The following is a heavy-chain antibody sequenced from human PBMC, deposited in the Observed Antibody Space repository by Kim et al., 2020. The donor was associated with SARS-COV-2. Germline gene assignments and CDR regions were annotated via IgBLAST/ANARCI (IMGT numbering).Heavy chain of an antibody. J-gene: IGHJ3*02. CDR3: ARDCFGVVTLGAFDI. D-gene: IGHD3-3*01. V-gene: IGHV1-3*04. CDR1: GYTFTSYA. Sequence: ASVKVSCKASGYTFTSYAIHWVRQAPGQRLEWMGWINTGNGKTKYSQKFQGRVTSTRDTSASTAYMELSSLRSEDTAVYYCARDCFGVVTLGAFDIWGQGTIGTVSS. CDR2: INTGNGKT.